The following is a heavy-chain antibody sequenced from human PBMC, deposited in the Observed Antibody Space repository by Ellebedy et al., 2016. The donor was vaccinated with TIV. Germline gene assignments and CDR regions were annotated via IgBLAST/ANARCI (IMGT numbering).Heavy chain of an antibody. V-gene: IGHV3-49*03. CDR1: GFTFGDYG. CDR2: IRSKTFGATI. D-gene: IGHD3-16*01. J-gene: IGHJ4*02. Sequence: GESLKISCTASGFTFGDYGMIWYRQTPGKGLEWVGFIRSKTFGATIDYAASVKDRFTISRDDSKGIAYLQMDSLKTEDTAVYYCTRNRLGELFRWGQGTLVTVSS. CDR3: TRNRLGELFR.